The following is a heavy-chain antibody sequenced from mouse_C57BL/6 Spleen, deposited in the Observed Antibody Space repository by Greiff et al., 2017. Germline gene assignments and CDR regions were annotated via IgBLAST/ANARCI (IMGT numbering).Heavy chain of an antibody. J-gene: IGHJ1*03. CDR2: IYPKDGST. CDR3: SRKDIYWYFDV. Sequence: VQLQQSDAELVKPGASVKISCKVSGYTFTDHTIHWMKQRPEQGLEWIGYIYPKDGSTKYNQKFKGKATLTVDQSSSTAYIQLNSLTSEASAVXFCSRKDIYWYFDVWGTGTTVTVSS. CDR1: GYTFTDHT. D-gene: IGHD3-3*01. V-gene: IGHV1-78*01.